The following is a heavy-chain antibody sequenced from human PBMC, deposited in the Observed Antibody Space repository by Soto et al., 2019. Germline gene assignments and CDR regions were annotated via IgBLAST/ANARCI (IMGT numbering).Heavy chain of an antibody. D-gene: IGHD2-15*01. CDR1: GFTFSYAW. CDR3: TAGLYNSVGVDQ. CDR2: IKSKAHGGTT. J-gene: IGHJ4*02. V-gene: IGHV3-15*07. Sequence: EVQLVESGGGLVKPGGCLRLSCAASGFTFSYAWMTWVRQVSGKGLEWVAFIKSKAHGGTTDYAALVEGRFTISRDDSTNKLDLQMNSLQTEDTGLYYCTAGLYNSVGVDQWGQGNQVTVSS.